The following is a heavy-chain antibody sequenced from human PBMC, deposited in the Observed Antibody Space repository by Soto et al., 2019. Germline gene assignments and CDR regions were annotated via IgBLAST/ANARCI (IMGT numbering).Heavy chain of an antibody. J-gene: IGHJ4*02. D-gene: IGHD2-15*01. V-gene: IGHV3-30-3*01. CDR3: ARDGDCSGGSCYSRGGYFDY. CDR2: ISYDGSNK. CDR1: GFTFSSYA. Sequence: QVQLVESGGGVVQPGRSLRRSCAASGFTFSSYAMHWVRQAPGKGLEWVAVISYDGSNKYYADSVKGRFTISRDNSKNTLYMQMNSLRAEDTAVYYCARDGDCSGGSCYSRGGYFDYWGQGTLVTVSS.